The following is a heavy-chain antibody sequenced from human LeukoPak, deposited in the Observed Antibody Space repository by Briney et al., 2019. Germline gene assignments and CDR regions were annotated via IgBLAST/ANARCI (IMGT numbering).Heavy chain of an antibody. D-gene: IGHD6-6*01. CDR3: ARVYSGSPRYYYYYMDV. CDR2: IYTSGST. Sequence: PSQTLSLTCTVSGGSISSGSYYWSWIRQPAGKGLEWIGRIYTSGSTNYNPSLKSRVTISVDTSKNQFSLKLSSVTAADTAVYYCARVYSGSPRYYYYYMDVWGKGTTVTVSS. V-gene: IGHV4-61*02. J-gene: IGHJ6*03. CDR1: GGSISSGSYY.